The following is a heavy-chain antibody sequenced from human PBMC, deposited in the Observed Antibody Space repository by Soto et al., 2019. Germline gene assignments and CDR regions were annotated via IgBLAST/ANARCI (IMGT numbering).Heavy chain of an antibody. Sequence: ETLCLTCTVSGGSITSSNYYWAWIRQPPGKGLEWIGSIYYSGSTYYNPSLKSRVIISVDTSKNQFSLKLSSVTAADTAVYYCARVSSIVTIFGVVPTNFDYWGQGTLVTVSS. D-gene: IGHD3-3*01. V-gene: IGHV4-39*01. CDR2: IYYSGST. CDR1: GGSITSSNYY. J-gene: IGHJ4*02. CDR3: ARVSSIVTIFGVVPTNFDY.